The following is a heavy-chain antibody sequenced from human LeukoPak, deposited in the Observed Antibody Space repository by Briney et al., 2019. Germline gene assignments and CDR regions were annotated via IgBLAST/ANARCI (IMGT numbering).Heavy chain of an antibody. V-gene: IGHV4-34*01. J-gene: IGHJ4*02. Sequence: PSETLSLTRAVSGGPFSGYFWSWIRQSSGPGLEWIGEIHNSVTTNYDPSLNSRVTIAEDTSKNQFYLNLSSVTAADTAVYYCARRYYYNLGSFPFDFWGQGTLVTVSS. CDR1: GGPFSGYF. CDR3: ARRYYYNLGSFPFDF. CDR2: IHNSVTT. D-gene: IGHD3-10*01.